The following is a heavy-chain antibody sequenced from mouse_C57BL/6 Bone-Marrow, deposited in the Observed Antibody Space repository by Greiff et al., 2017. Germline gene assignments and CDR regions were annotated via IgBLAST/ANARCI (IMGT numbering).Heavy chain of an antibody. CDR3: AREDYDPAWFAY. CDR2: ISYDGSN. CDR1: GYSITSGYY. D-gene: IGHD2-4*01. J-gene: IGHJ3*01. V-gene: IGHV3-6*01. Sequence: EVKLMESGPGLVKPSQSLSLPCSVTGYSITSGYYWNWIRQFPGNKLEWMGYISYDGSNNYNPSPKNRISITRDTSKNQFFLKLNSVTTEDTATYYCAREDYDPAWFAYWGQGTLVTVSA.